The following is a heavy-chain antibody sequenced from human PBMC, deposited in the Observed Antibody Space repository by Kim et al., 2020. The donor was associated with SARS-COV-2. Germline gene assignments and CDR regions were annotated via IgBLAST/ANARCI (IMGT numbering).Heavy chain of an antibody. V-gene: IGHV4-31*03. J-gene: IGHJ4*02. CDR2: IYYSGST. Sequence: SETLSLTCTVSGGSISSGGYYWSWIRQHPGKGLEWIGYIYYSGSTYYNPSLKSRVTISVDTSKNQFSLKLSSVTAADTAVYYCARAHTPRGQPPLLDYWGQGTLVTVSS. D-gene: IGHD2-15*01. CDR1: GGSISSGGYY. CDR3: ARAHTPRGQPPLLDY.